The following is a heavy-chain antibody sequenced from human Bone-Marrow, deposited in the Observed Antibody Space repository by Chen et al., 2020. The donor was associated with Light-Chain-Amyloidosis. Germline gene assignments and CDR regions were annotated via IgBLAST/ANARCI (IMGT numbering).Heavy chain of an antibody. D-gene: IGHD6-19*01. CDR3: SIRIAVPGANEET. CDR2: IYYSGAA. CDR1: DGSINSGDYY. Sequence: QLQLQESGPGLVKPSETLSLNCTVSDGSINSGDYYWGWLLQSPGKGLEWIGSIYYSGAAFYNPSLRSRVTISLDTSKNLLSLRLTSVTAADTAVYYCSIRIAVPGANEETWGQGTLVTVSS. J-gene: IGHJ5*02. V-gene: IGHV4-39*02.